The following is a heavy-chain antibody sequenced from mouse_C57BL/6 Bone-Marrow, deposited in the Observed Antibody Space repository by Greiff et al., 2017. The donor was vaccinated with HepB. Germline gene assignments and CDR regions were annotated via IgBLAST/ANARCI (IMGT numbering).Heavy chain of an antibody. CDR2: INPNNGGT. J-gene: IGHJ2*01. Sequence: VQLQQSGPELVKPGASVKISCKASGYTFTDYYMNWVKQSHGKSLEWIGDINPNNGGTSYNQKFKGKATLTVDKSSSTAYMELRSLTSEDSAVYYCARREVQYYFDYWGQGTTLTVSS. CDR1: GYTFTDYY. CDR3: ARREVQYYFDY. D-gene: IGHD5-1*01. V-gene: IGHV1-26*01.